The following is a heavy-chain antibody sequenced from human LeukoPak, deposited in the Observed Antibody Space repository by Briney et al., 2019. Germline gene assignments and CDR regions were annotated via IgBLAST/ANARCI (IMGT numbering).Heavy chain of an antibody. Sequence: SSETLSLTCTVSGGSISSYYWSWIRQPPGKGLEWIGYIYYSGSTYYNPSLKSRVTISVDTSKNQFSLKLSSVTAADTAVYYCARDLAGMDVWGKGTTVTVSS. CDR1: GGSISSYY. V-gene: IGHV4-59*12. D-gene: IGHD6-19*01. CDR2: IYYSGST. J-gene: IGHJ6*03. CDR3: ARDLAGMDV.